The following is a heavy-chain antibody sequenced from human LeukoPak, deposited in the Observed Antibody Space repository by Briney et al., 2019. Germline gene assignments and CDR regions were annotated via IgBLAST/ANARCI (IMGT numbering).Heavy chain of an antibody. V-gene: IGHV3-21*01. J-gene: IGHJ4*02. CDR2: ISSSSSYI. D-gene: IGHD1-26*01. Sequence: GGSLRLSCAASGFTFSSYSMNWVRQAPGKGLEWVSSISSSSSYIYYADSVRGRFTISRDNAKNSLYLQMNSLRAEDTAVYYCASELSGSYVDYWGQGTLVTVSS. CDR1: GFTFSSYS. CDR3: ASELSGSYVDY.